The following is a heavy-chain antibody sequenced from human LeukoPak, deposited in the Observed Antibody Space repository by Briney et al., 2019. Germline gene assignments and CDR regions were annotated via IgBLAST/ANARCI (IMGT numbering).Heavy chain of an antibody. CDR1: GGSISSGDYY. CDR2: IYYSGST. V-gene: IGHV4-30-4*08. D-gene: IGHD6-13*01. Sequence: SQTLSLTCTVSGGSISSGDYYWSWIRQPPGTGLEWIGYIYYSGSTYYNPSLKSRVTISVDTSKNQFSLKLSSVTAADTAVYYCARARASIAAAGTVDYWGQGTLVTVSS. J-gene: IGHJ4*02. CDR3: ARARASIAAAGTVDY.